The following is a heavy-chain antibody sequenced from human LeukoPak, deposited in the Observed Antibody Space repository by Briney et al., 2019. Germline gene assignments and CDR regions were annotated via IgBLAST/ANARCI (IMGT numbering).Heavy chain of an antibody. CDR2: IYPGDSDT. CDR3: ARSYYGSGSYLSGYAFDI. J-gene: IGHJ3*02. CDR1: GYRFTTYW. Sequence: GESLKISLKGSGYRFTTYWIGLVRQMPGKGLEWMGNIYPGDSDTRYSPSFQGQVTISADKSISNAYLQWSSLKDSDTAMYYCARSYYGSGSYLSGYAFDIWGQGTMVTVSS. V-gene: IGHV5-51*01. D-gene: IGHD3-10*01.